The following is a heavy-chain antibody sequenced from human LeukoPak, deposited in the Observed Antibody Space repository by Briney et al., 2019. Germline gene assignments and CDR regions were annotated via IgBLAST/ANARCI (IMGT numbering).Heavy chain of an antibody. Sequence: SETLSLTCTASGGSISSYYWNWIRQPPGKGLEWIGYIYYSGSTNYNPSLKSRVTISVDTSKNQFSLNLTSVTAADTAVYYCARFTPQGYGWGGYNRFDPWGQGTLVTVSS. CDR2: IYYSGST. D-gene: IGHD3-16*01. J-gene: IGHJ5*02. CDR3: ARFTPQGYGWGGYNRFDP. V-gene: IGHV4-59*01. CDR1: GGSISSYY.